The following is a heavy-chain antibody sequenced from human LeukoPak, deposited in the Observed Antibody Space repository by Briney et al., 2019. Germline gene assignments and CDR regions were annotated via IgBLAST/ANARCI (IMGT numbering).Heavy chain of an antibody. V-gene: IGHV1-69*01. J-gene: IGHJ4*02. D-gene: IGHD3-10*01. CDR1: GGTFSSYA. CDR3: ARFRLGRDGYFDY. Sequence: SVKVSCKSSGGTFSSYAISWVRQAPGQGLEWMGGIIPIFGTANYAQKFQGRVTITADESTSTAYMELSSLRSEDTAVYYCARFRLGRDGYFDYWGQGTLVTVSS. CDR2: IIPIFGTA.